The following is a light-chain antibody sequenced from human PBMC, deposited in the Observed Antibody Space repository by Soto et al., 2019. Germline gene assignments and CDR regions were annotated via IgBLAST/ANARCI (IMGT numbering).Light chain of an antibody. V-gene: IGKV1-39*01. Sequence: DIQMTQSPSTLSASVGDRVTITCRASQSISSYLSWYQQRPGKAPKLLIYAAFNLEAGVPSRFSGSKTGTEFNFTISSLQADDIATYYCQQSFAIPRTFGNGTKL. CDR2: AAF. CDR3: QQSFAIPRT. CDR1: QSISSY. J-gene: IGKJ1*01.